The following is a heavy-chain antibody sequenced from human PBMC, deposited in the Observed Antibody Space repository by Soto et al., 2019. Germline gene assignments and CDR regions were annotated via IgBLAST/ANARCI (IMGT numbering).Heavy chain of an antibody. J-gene: IGHJ5*02. CDR3: ARAPAP. CDR2: IYHSGST. V-gene: IGHV4-30-2*01. CDR1: GGSISSGGYS. Sequence: QLQLQESGSGLVKPSQTLSLTCAVSGGSISSGGYSWSWIRQPPGKGLEWIGYIYHSGSTYYNPSPXSXFTISVDRTKHQFSLRLSSATAADTAVYYCARAPAPWGQGTLVTVSS. D-gene: IGHD2-2*01.